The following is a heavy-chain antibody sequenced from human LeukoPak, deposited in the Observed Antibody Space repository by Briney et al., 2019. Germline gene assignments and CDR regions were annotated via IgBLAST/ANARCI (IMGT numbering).Heavy chain of an antibody. CDR1: GGSISSYY. CDR3: ARDWAGYSSGWHPFDY. D-gene: IGHD6-19*01. Sequence: PSETLSLTCTVSGGSISSYYWSWIRQPAGKGLEWIGRIYTSGSTNYNPSLMSRVTMSVDTSKNQFSLTLSSVTAADTAVYYCARDWAGYSSGWHPFDYWGREPWSPSPQ. J-gene: IGHJ4*02. CDR2: IYTSGST. V-gene: IGHV4-4*07.